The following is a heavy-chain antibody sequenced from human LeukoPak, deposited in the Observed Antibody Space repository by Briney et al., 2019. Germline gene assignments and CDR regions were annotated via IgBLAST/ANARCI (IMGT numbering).Heavy chain of an antibody. D-gene: IGHD3-22*01. CDR2: ISSSGDTI. CDR1: GFTLSSYE. V-gene: IGHV3-48*03. CDR3: ARDYYDSSGLDY. J-gene: IGHJ4*02. Sequence: HSGGSLRLSCAASGFTLSSYEMNWVPQAPGKGLEWVSYISSSGDTIYYADSVKGRFTISRDNAKKSLYLQMNSLRAEDTAVYYCARDYYDSSGLDYWGQGTLVTVSS.